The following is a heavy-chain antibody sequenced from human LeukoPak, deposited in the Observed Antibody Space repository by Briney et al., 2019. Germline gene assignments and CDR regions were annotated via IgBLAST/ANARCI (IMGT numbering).Heavy chain of an antibody. CDR2: IKQDGSEK. D-gene: IGHD3-3*01. V-gene: IGHV3-7*01. J-gene: IGHJ4*02. CDR3: ASRTYYDFWSGYSPFDY. CDR1: GFTFSSYW. Sequence: GGSLRLSCAASGFTFSSYWMSWVRQAPGKGLEWVANIKQDGSEKYYVDSVKGRFTISRENAKNSLYLQMNSLRAEDTAVYYCASRTYYDFWSGYSPFDYWGQGTLVTVSS.